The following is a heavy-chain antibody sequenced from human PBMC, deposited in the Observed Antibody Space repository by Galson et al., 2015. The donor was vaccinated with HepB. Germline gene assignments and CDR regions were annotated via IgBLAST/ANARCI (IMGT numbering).Heavy chain of an antibody. D-gene: IGHD5-24*01. CDR1: GFTFSNAW. CDR2: IKSKTDGGTT. Sequence: SLRLSCAASGFTFSNAWMSWVRQAPGKGLEWVGRIKSKTDGGTTDYAAPVKGRFTISRDDSKNTLYLQMNSLKTEDTAVYYCTTLCGMATVRDYWGQGTLVTVSS. J-gene: IGHJ4*02. CDR3: TTLCGMATVRDY. V-gene: IGHV3-15*01.